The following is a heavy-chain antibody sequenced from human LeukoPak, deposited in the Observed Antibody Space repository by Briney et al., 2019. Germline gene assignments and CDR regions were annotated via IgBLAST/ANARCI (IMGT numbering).Heavy chain of an antibody. CDR2: ISAYNGNT. Sequence: ASVKVSCKASGYTFTSYGISWVRQAPGQGLEWMGWISAYNGNTNYAQKLQGRVTMTRDTSISTAYMELSRLRSDDTAVYYCARVYSGRGFDPWGQGTLVTVSS. CDR1: GYTFTSYG. CDR3: ARVYSGRGFDP. D-gene: IGHD1-26*01. J-gene: IGHJ5*02. V-gene: IGHV1-18*01.